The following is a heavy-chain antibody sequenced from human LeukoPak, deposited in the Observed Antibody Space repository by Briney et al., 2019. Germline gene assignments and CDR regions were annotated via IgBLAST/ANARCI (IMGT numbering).Heavy chain of an antibody. CDR3: ARGGDSSNWYPGYFDY. CDR1: GLTFSNYW. V-gene: IGHV3-74*01. CDR2: FKSDGSST. J-gene: IGHJ4*02. Sequence: GGSLRLSCAASGLTFSNYWMHWVRQAPGKGPVWVSRFKSDGSSTRFADCVEGRFTISRDNGKNTLYLQMNSLRAENTAVYYCARGGDSSNWYPGYFDYWGQGALVTVSS. D-gene: IGHD6-13*01.